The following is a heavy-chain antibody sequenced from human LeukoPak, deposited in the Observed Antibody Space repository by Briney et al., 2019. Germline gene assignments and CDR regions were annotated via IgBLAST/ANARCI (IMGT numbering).Heavy chain of an antibody. D-gene: IGHD5-12*01. V-gene: IGHV3-23*01. CDR3: AKGGYDYIEIGYFDY. CDR1: GFTLRNYA. J-gene: IGHJ4*02. Sequence: GGSLRLSCAASGFTLRNYAMNWVRQAPGKGLEWVSVVIGSSGSTDYADSVKGRFTISRDNSKNTLYLEINSLRAEDTAIYYCAKGGYDYIEIGYFDYWGQGTLVTVSS. CDR2: VIGSSGST.